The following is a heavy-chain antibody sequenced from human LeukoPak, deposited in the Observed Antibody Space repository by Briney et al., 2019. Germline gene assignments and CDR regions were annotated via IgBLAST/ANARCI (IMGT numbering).Heavy chain of an antibody. Sequence: GGSLRLSCAASGFTFDDYTMHWVRQAPGKGLEWVSVIHKSAITYYADIVKGRFTISRDNSKNIVFLQMNSLRAEDTAVYYCARSLRVRGVPDYMDVWGRGTTVTISS. CDR3: ARSLRVRGVPDYMDV. D-gene: IGHD3-10*01. CDR1: GFTFDDYT. CDR2: IHKSAIT. V-gene: IGHV3-53*01. J-gene: IGHJ6*03.